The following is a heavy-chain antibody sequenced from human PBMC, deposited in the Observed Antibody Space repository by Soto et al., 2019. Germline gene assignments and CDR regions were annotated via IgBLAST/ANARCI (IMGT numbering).Heavy chain of an antibody. Sequence: EVQLLESGGGLVQPGGSLRRSCAASGFTISSNAMYWVRQAPGKGLEWVSAISDRGDTTHYADSVKGRFTISRDTSKNTLYLQLNTLRGDDTAVYYCAKDRPGTTSFDYWGQGTLVTVSS. J-gene: IGHJ4*02. V-gene: IGHV3-23*01. CDR1: GFTISSNA. D-gene: IGHD1-1*01. CDR2: ISDRGDTT. CDR3: AKDRPGTTSFDY.